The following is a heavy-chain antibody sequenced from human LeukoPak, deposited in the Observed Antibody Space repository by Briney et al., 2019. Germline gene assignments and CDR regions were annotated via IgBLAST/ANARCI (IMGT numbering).Heavy chain of an antibody. Sequence: PGGSLRLSCAASGFTFDDYAMRWVRQAPGKGLEWVSGISWNSGSIGYADSVKGRFTISRDNAKNSLYLQMNSLRPEETASYYYAREWGEKVHYFDYWGQGTLVTVSS. CDR2: ISWNSGSI. V-gene: IGHV3-9*01. CDR3: AREWGEKVHYFDY. J-gene: IGHJ4*02. CDR1: GFTFDDYA. D-gene: IGHD3-16*01.